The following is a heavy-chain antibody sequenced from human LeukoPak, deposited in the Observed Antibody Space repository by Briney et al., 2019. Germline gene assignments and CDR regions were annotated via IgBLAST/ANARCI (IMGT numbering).Heavy chain of an antibody. CDR1: GFTFSSYS. V-gene: IGHV3-23*01. Sequence: GGSLRLSCAASGFTFSSYSMTWARQAPGKGLEWVSVISAGGTSTFYADSVKGRFTISRDNSKDTLYLQMNSLRAEDTAVYYCAKKLYSGSNPVDYWGQGTLVTVSS. D-gene: IGHD1-26*01. CDR3: AKKLYSGSNPVDY. CDR2: ISAGGTST. J-gene: IGHJ4*02.